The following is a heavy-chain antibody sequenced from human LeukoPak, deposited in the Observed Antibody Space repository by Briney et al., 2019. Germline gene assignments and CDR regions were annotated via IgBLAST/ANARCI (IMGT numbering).Heavy chain of an antibody. Sequence: GGSLRLSCAASGFTFSNYWMHWVRQAAGKGPVWVSRIKSDGSSTRFADSVQGRFTISRDNGKNTLYLQMNSLRAEETAVYYCARGGDSSNWYPGYFDYWGQGALVTVSS. CDR1: GFTFSNYW. CDR3: ARGGDSSNWYPGYFDY. D-gene: IGHD6-13*01. V-gene: IGHV3-74*01. CDR2: IKSDGSST. J-gene: IGHJ4*02.